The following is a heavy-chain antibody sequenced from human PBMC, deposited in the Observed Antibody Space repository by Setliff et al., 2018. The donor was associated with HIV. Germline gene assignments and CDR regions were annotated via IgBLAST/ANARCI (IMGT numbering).Heavy chain of an antibody. V-gene: IGHV1-69*10. D-gene: IGHD4-4*01. J-gene: IGHJ4*02. Sequence: ASVKVSCKASGGTFSSYAISWVRQAPGQGLEWMGGIIPILGIANYAQKFQERVTITRDTSISTAYMELSRLRSDDTAVYYCARMDDYSNAANYWGQGTLVTVSS. CDR2: IIPILGIA. CDR3: ARMDDYSNAANY. CDR1: GGTFSSYA.